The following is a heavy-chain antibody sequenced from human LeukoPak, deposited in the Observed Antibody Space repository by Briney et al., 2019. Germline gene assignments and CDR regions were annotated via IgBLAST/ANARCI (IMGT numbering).Heavy chain of an antibody. D-gene: IGHD3-10*01. CDR1: GGSISSYY. Sequence: PSETLSLTCTVSGGSISSYYRSWIRQPPGKGLEWIGYIYYSGSTNYNPSLKSRVTISVDTSKNQFSLKLSSVTAADTAVYYCARVSAKPTDWFDPWGQGTLVTVSS. J-gene: IGHJ5*02. CDR3: ARVSAKPTDWFDP. CDR2: IYYSGST. V-gene: IGHV4-59*01.